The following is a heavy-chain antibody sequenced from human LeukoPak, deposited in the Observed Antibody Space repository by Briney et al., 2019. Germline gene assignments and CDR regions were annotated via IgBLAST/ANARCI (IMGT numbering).Heavy chain of an antibody. Sequence: GRSLRLSCAASGFTFSSYGMHWVRQAPGKGLEWVAVISYDGSNKYYADSVKGRFTISRDNSKNTLYLQMNSLRAEDTAVYYWEKGRGSRPGGMDVGGKGTTVTAS. V-gene: IGHV3-30*18. D-gene: IGHD3-10*01. CDR2: ISYDGSNK. CDR1: GFTFSSYG. J-gene: IGHJ6*04. CDR3: EKGRGSRPGGMDV.